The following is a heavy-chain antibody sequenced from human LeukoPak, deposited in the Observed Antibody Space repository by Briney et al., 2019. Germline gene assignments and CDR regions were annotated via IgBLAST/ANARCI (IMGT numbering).Heavy chain of an antibody. CDR2: IIPIFGTA. V-gene: IGHV1-69*13. Sequence: ASVKVSCKASGGTFSSYAISWVRQAPGQGLEWMGGIIPIFGTANYAQKFQGRVTITADESTSTAYMELSSLRAEDTAVYYCASEVTGRNAGWFDPWGQGTLVTVSS. CDR1: GGTFSSYA. D-gene: IGHD3-10*01. J-gene: IGHJ5*02. CDR3: ASEVTGRNAGWFDP.